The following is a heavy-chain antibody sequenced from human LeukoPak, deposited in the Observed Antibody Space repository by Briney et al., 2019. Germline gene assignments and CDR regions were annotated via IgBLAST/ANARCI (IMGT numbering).Heavy chain of an antibody. Sequence: GGSLRLSCPVSGFTFSSYAMSWVRQAPGKGLEWVSGISGSGGSTYYADSVKGRFTISRDNSKNTLYLQMSSLGAEDTAVYYCAKDRSWAATTTRLYSFDYWGQGTLVTVSS. D-gene: IGHD1-26*01. CDR1: GFTFSSYA. CDR3: AKDRSWAATTTRLYSFDY. V-gene: IGHV3-23*01. J-gene: IGHJ4*02. CDR2: ISGSGGST.